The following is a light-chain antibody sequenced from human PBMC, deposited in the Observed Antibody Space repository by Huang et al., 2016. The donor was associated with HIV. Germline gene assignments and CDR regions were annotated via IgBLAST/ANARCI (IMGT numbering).Light chain of an antibody. J-gene: IGKJ4*01. V-gene: IGKV3-11*01. Sequence: EIVLTQSPATLSLSPGERATLSCRARQGLANYLAWYQQKPGQAPRLLIYDASNRATGIPARFSGRGSGTDFTLTISSLEPEDFAVYYCQQRGNWQLTFGGGTKVEIK. CDR1: QGLANY. CDR3: QQRGNWQLT. CDR2: DAS.